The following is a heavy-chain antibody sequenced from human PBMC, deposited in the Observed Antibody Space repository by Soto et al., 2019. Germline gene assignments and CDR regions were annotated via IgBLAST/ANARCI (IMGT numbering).Heavy chain of an antibody. CDR1: GYTFTNFG. CDR3: ARGGTPIDY. CDR2: ISAYNGNT. V-gene: IGHV1-18*01. J-gene: IGHJ4*02. Sequence: QVHLVQSGAEVKKPGASVKVSCTASGYTFTNFGISWVRQAPGQGLEWMGWISAYNGNTNYAQKFQGRVTMTTDTSTSTAYIELRSLRSDDTPLYYGARGGTPIDYWGQGTLVTVSS. D-gene: IGHD3-16*01.